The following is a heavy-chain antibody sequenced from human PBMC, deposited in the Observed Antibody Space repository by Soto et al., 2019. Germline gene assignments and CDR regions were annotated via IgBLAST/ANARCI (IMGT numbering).Heavy chain of an antibody. V-gene: IGHV4-61*01. CDR1: GGSVSSGSYY. CDR2: IYYSGST. J-gene: IGHJ6*02. D-gene: IGHD4-17*01. Sequence: TLSLTCTVSGGSVSSGSYYWSWIRQPPGKGLEWIGYIYYSGSTNYNPSLKSRVTISVDTSKNQFSLKLSSVTAADTAVYYCARDSTVRKAYYYGMDVWGQGTTVTVSS. CDR3: ARDSTVRKAYYYGMDV.